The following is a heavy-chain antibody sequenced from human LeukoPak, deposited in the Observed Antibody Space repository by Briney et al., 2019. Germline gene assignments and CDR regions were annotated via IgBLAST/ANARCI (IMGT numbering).Heavy chain of an antibody. J-gene: IGHJ3*02. CDR1: RFTFSNFA. D-gene: IGHD3-16*02. CDR2: ISYDGTNK. V-gene: IGHV3-30-3*01. Sequence: GGSLRLSCAASRFTFSNFAMHWVRQAPGKGLEWVAVISYDGTNKYYADSVEGRFTVSRDNYKDTLYLQMASLGADDTALYYCARVGTPSRYTGAFDIWGRGTMVTVSS. CDR3: ARVGTPSRYTGAFDI.